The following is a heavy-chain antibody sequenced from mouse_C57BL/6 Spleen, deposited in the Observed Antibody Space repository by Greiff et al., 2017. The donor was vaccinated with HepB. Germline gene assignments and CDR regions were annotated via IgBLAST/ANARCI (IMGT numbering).Heavy chain of an antibody. CDR2: INPNNGGT. CDR3: ARSGDGYDGRS. CDR1: GYTFTDSY. Sequence: VQLQQSGPELVKPGASVKISCKASGYTFTDSYMNWVKQSHETSLEWIGDINPNNGGTSYNPKFKGKATLTVDKSSSTAYLQLRSLTSEDSAVYYCARSGDGYDGRSWGQGTLVTVSA. V-gene: IGHV1-26*01. J-gene: IGHJ3*01. D-gene: IGHD2-2*01.